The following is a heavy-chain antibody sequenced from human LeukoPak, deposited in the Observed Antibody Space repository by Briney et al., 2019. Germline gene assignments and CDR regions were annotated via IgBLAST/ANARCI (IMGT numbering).Heavy chain of an antibody. V-gene: IGHV4-34*01. J-gene: IGHJ5*02. CDR2: INHSGST. Sequence: SETLSLTCAVYGGSFSGYYWSWIRQPPGKGLEWIGEINHSGSTNYNPSLKSRVTISVDTSKNQFSLKLSSVTAADTAVYCCARSSAYNWFDPWGQGTLVTVSS. D-gene: IGHD2-2*01. CDR3: ARSSAYNWFDP. CDR1: GGSFSGYY.